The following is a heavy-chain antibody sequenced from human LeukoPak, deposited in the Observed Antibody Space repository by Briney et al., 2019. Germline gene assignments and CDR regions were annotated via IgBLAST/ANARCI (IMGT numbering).Heavy chain of an antibody. D-gene: IGHD3-22*01. CDR3: AKDWYYYDSSGYFFDY. CDR1: GFTVSDNY. CDR2: IRYDGSNK. Sequence: GGSLRLSCAASGFTVSDNYMSWVRQAPGKGLEWVAFIRYDGSNKYYADSVKGRFTISRDNSKNTLYLQMNSLRAEDTAVYYCAKDWYYYDSSGYFFDYWGQGTLVTVSS. V-gene: IGHV3-30*02. J-gene: IGHJ4*02.